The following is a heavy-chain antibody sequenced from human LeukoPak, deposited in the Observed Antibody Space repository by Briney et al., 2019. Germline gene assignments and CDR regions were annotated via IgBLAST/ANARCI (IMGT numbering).Heavy chain of an antibody. Sequence: PSETLSLTCTVSSVSISSHDWSWIRQPPGKGLEWIGEINHSGSTNYNPSLKSRVTISVDTSKNQFSLKLSSVTAADTAVYYCAREVVAATVDAFDIWGQGTMVTVSS. V-gene: IGHV4-34*01. CDR2: INHSGST. J-gene: IGHJ3*02. CDR1: SVSISSHD. D-gene: IGHD2-15*01. CDR3: AREVVAATVDAFDI.